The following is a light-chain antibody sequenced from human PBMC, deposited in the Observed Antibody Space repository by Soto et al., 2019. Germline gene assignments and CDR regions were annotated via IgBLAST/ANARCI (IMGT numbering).Light chain of an antibody. J-gene: IGKJ3*01. V-gene: IGKV1-5*01. Sequence: DIQMTQSPSTLSASVGDRVTITCRASQSISRSLAWYQQKPGKAPGLLIYDASSLEGGVPSRFSGSGFGTEFTLTITNLQPADFATYYCQQYSDFLISFGPGTTVDF. CDR3: QQYSDFLIS. CDR1: QSISRS. CDR2: DAS.